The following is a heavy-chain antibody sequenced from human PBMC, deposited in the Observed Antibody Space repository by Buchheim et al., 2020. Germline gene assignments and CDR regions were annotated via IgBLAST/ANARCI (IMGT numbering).Heavy chain of an antibody. V-gene: IGHV1-2*04. D-gene: IGHD2-15*01. J-gene: IGHJ6*02. Sequence: QVQLVQSGAEVKKPGASVKVSCKASGYNFTGYYMHWVRQAPGQGLEWMGWINPNSGGTNYAQKLQGWVTMTRDTSINTAYLELSRLRSDDTAVYYCAREQGYCSGGSCYSDYGMDVWGQGTT. CDR1: GYNFTGYY. CDR2: INPNSGGT. CDR3: AREQGYCSGGSCYSDYGMDV.